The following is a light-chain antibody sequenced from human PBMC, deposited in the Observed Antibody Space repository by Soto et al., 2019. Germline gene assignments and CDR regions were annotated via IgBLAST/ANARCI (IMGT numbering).Light chain of an antibody. CDR2: DTT. CDR3: LPSYNGPYV. J-gene: IGLJ1*01. Sequence: QAVVTQEPSLTMSPGGTVTLTCGSSTGAVTNGHYPYWFQQKPGQAPRTLIYDTTNRHSWTPARFSGSLLGGKAALTLSGAQPEDEAEYYCLPSYNGPYVFGTGTKVTVL. CDR1: TGAVTNGHY. V-gene: IGLV7-46*01.